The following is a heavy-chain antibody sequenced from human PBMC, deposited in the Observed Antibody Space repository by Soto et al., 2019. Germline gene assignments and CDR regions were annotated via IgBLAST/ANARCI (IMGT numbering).Heavy chain of an antibody. V-gene: IGHV4-30-4*01. CDR3: VRYCSTTKCPFDY. D-gene: IGHD2-2*01. Sequence: PSETLSLTCTVSGGSISSGGSYWGWIRQPPGKGLEWIGYIYYSGNTYFNPSLKSRVTLSVGTSKNQFSLSLSSVTAADTAVYYCVRYCSTTKCPFDYWGQGTLVTVSS. J-gene: IGHJ4*02. CDR1: GGSISSGGSY. CDR2: IYYSGNT.